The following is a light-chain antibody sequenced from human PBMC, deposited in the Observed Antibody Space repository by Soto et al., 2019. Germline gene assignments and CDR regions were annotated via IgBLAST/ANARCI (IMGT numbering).Light chain of an antibody. CDR1: QSISPW. J-gene: IGKJ4*01. CDR3: QQYNTYPLT. Sequence: DIQMTQSPSTLSASVGDSVTITCRASQSISPWLAWYQQKPGKAPTLLIYKASSLEGGVPSRFSGSGSGTDFNITISSPQPDDFAAYYCQQYNTYPLTFGGGTTVEI. CDR2: KAS. V-gene: IGKV1-5*03.